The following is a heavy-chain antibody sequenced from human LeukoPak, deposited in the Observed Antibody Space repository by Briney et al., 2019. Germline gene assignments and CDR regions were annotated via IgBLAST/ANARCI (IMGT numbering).Heavy chain of an antibody. Sequence: PSETLSLTCTVSGGSITGYYWSWIRHPPGNGLGWIGYIIYGGTINYNPSHTSRVPISIDAYKTQLSRKPTSVTAADTAVYYCARVTEWNDPDYWGQGTLVTVSS. D-gene: IGHD1-1*01. J-gene: IGHJ4*02. CDR1: GGSITGYY. CDR3: ARVTEWNDPDY. CDR2: IIYGGTI. V-gene: IGHV4-59*01.